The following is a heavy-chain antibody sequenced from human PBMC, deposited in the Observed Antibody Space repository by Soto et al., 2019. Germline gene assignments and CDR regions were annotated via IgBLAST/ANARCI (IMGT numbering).Heavy chain of an antibody. Sequence: EVQLVESGGGLVKPGGSLRLSCVDSGFTFSYYSMNWVRQAPGKGLEWVSAISSNSNYIYYTDSVKGRFTISRDNATNSLYLQMNSLSAEDMAVYYCAIGGREITTHFDVWGQGNLVTVSS. J-gene: IGHJ4*02. V-gene: IGHV3-21*01. CDR2: ISSNSNYI. D-gene: IGHD3-22*01. CDR3: AIGGREITTHFDV. CDR1: GFTFSYYS.